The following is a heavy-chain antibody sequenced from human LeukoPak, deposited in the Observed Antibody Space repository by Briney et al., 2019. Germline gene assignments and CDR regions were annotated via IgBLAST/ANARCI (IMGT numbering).Heavy chain of an antibody. V-gene: IGHV4-39*01. CDR2: IYYSGTT. CDR3: ARTLSSGYYHNWFDP. J-gene: IGHJ5*02. CDR1: GGSISSSPYY. D-gene: IGHD3-22*01. Sequence: SETLSLTCTVSGGSISSSPYYWGWIRQPPGKGLKWIGSIYYSGTTHYSPSLESRVTISVDTSKNQFSLKLSSVTAADTAVYYCARTLSSGYYHNWFDPWGQGTLVTVSS.